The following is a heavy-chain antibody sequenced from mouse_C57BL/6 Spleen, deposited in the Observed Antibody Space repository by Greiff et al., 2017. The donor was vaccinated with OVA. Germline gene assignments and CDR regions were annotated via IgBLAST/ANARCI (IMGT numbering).Heavy chain of an antibody. CDR3: ARGAYYDYDWFAY. D-gene: IGHD2-4*01. CDR1: GYTFTSYW. J-gene: IGHJ3*01. Sequence: VQLQQPGAELVKPGASVKMSCKASGYTFTSYWITWVKQRPGQGLEWIGDIYPGSGSTNYNEKFKSKATLTVDTSSSTAYMQLSSLTSEDSAVYYCARGAYYDYDWFAYWGQGTLVTVSA. V-gene: IGHV1-55*01. CDR2: IYPGSGST.